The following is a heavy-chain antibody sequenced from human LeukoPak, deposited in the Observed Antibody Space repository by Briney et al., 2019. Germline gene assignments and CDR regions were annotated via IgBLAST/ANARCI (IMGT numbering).Heavy chain of an antibody. CDR3: AREVMVRGVFDVYFDY. D-gene: IGHD3-10*01. CDR2: ISYDGSNK. V-gene: IGHV3-30-3*01. CDR1: GFTFSSYA. Sequence: GRSLRLSCAASGFTFSSYAMHWVRQAPGKGLEWVAVISYDGSNKYYADSVKGRFTISRDNAKNSVYLQMNSLRAEDTAVYYCAREVMVRGVFDVYFDYWGQGTLVTVSS. J-gene: IGHJ4*02.